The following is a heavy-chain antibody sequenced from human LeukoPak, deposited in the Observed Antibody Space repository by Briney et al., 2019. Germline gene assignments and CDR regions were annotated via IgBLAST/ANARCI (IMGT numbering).Heavy chain of an antibody. CDR2: IHHSGST. D-gene: IGHD3-9*01. CDR1: GYSISGGYH. Sequence: SETLSLTCTVSGYSISGGYHWGWIRQPPGKGLEWIGTIHHSGSTYYNPSLKSRVTISVDMSKNQFSLRLSSVTAADTAVYYCARVDWTTDYWGQGTLVTVSS. V-gene: IGHV4-38-2*02. CDR3: ARVDWTTDY. J-gene: IGHJ4*02.